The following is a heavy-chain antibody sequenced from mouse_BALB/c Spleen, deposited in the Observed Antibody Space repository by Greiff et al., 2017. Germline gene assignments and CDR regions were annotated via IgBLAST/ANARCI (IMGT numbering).Heavy chain of an antibody. CDR1: GFTFSSYT. V-gene: IGHV5-12-2*01. CDR3: ARHYGGYYAMDY. D-gene: IGHD1-1*02. Sequence: EVMLVESGGGLVQPGGSLKLSCAASGFTFSSYTMSWVRQTPEKRLEWVAYISNGGGSTYYPDTVKGRFTISTDNAKNTLYLQMSSLKSEDTAMYYCARHYGGYYAMDYWGQGTSVTVSS. J-gene: IGHJ4*01. CDR2: ISNGGGST.